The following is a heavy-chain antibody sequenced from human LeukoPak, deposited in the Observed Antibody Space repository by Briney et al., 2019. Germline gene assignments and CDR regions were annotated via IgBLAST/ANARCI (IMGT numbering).Heavy chain of an antibody. Sequence: PGGSLRLSCAASGFTFSTYGMSWVRQAPGKGLEWVSVISGSGATIYCADSVKGRFTISRDNSKNTLYLQMNSLRAEDTAVYYCAKTYASGSRIFDYWGQGTLVTVSS. J-gene: IGHJ4*02. D-gene: IGHD3-10*01. V-gene: IGHV3-23*01. CDR3: AKTYASGSRIFDY. CDR1: GFTFSTYG. CDR2: ISGSGATI.